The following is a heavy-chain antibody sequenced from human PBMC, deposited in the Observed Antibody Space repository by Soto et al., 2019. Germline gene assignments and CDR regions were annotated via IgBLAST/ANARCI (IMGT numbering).Heavy chain of an antibody. D-gene: IGHD1-26*01. Sequence: PGGSLRLSCAASGFTFTNYAMTWVRQAPGKGLQWVSTISGSGSYTYYADSVKGRLTISRDNLKSALYLRLDSLRDEDTAIYYCAKTEWDYYFEYWGQGALVTVSS. CDR2: ISGSGSYT. CDR1: GFTFTNYA. CDR3: AKTEWDYYFEY. J-gene: IGHJ4*02. V-gene: IGHV3-23*01.